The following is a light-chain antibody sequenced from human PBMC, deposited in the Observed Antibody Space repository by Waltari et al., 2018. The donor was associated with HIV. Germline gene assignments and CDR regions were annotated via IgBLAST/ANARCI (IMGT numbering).Light chain of an antibody. CDR1: QKINEQ. CDR3: QQSYSVPRT. CDR2: AAS. Sequence: DTQMTQSPSSLSASVGDRVTITCRANQKINEQLNWYKVKPGKAPKLLIYAASSVQSGVPSRFSGSGFGTDFTLTINTLQPEDFATYYCQQSYSVPRTFGHGTRVEIK. J-gene: IGKJ1*01. V-gene: IGKV1-39*01.